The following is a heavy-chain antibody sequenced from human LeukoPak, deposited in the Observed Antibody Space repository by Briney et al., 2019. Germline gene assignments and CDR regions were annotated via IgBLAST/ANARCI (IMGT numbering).Heavy chain of an antibody. D-gene: IGHD2-15*01. J-gene: IGHJ3*02. Sequence: GGSLRLSCAASGFTFGTYSMIWVRQAPGKGLEWVSSISSSSSYIYYADSVKDRFTISRDNAKNSLYLQMNSLRAEDTAVYYCARDKLPTCSGGSCYPSYAFDIWGQGTMVTVSS. V-gene: IGHV3-21*01. CDR3: ARDKLPTCSGGSCYPSYAFDI. CDR1: GFTFGTYS. CDR2: ISSSSSYI.